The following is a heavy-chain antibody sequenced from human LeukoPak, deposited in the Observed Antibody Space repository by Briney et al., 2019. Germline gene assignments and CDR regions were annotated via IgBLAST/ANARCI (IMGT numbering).Heavy chain of an antibody. D-gene: IGHD6-19*01. V-gene: IGHV4-31*03. CDR3: ARRANSSGWLYYFDY. J-gene: IGHJ4*02. CDR1: GGSISSGGYY. CDR2: HHYSGST. Sequence: PSETLSLTCTVSGGSISSGGYYWSWIRQHPGKGLEWIGHHHYSGSTNYNASLKSRVTILVDTSKNQFSLKLSSVTAADTAVYYCARRANSSGWLYYFDYWGQGTLVTVSS.